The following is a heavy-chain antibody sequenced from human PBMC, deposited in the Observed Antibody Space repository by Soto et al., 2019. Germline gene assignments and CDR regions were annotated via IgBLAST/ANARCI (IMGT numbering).Heavy chain of an antibody. Sequence: PGGSLRLSCAASGFTFTNYAMHWVRQAPGKGLESVAIITSDGTKKYYADAVKGRFTVSRDSSKNTLYLQMSSLRTEDTAVFYCARERQQLLLTYYGMDVWGQGTTVTVSS. CDR2: ITSDGTKK. V-gene: IGHV3-30*04. CDR1: GFTFTNYA. J-gene: IGHJ6*02. CDR3: ARERQQLLLTYYGMDV. D-gene: IGHD6-13*01.